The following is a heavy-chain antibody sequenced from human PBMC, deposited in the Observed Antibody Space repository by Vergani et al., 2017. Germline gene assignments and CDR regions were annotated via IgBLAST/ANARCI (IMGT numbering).Heavy chain of an antibody. V-gene: IGHV3-9*01. J-gene: IGHJ6*02. CDR2: IRWNSGSI. D-gene: IGHD2-8*01. CDR1: GFTFDDYA. CDR3: AKCMRGGLYYFGTYV. Sequence: EVQLVESGGGLVQLGRSLRLSCAASGFTFDDYAMHWVRQAPGKGLEWVSGIRWNSGSIGYADSVKGRFTISRDNAKNSLYLQMNSLRGEDTALSFCAKCMRGGLYYFGTYVGGQGPSVTVSS.